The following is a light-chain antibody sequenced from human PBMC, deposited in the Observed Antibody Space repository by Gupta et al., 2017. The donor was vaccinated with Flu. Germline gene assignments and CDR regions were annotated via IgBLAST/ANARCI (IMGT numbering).Light chain of an antibody. V-gene: IGLV2-14*01. CDR1: SSDVGALNY. J-gene: IGLJ2*01. CDR2: EVS. CDR3: SSYTTSSHVL. Sequence: QSALTQPASVSGSPGQSITISCTGTSSDVGALNYVSWYQQHPGKAPKLMIYEVSNRPSGVSNRFSGPKSGNTASLTISGLQAEDESDYYCSSYTTSSHVLFGGGTKLTVL.